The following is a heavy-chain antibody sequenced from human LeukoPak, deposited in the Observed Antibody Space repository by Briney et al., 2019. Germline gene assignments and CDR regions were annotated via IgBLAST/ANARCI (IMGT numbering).Heavy chain of an antibody. D-gene: IGHD3-10*01. V-gene: IGHV3-23*01. Sequence: PGGSLRLSCEASGFTLGNFGMTWVRQAPGKGLQWVSGITGSSTWTYYAASVKGRFTVSRDNSQNTLHLQMNSLRADDTAVYYCARELVSSGTGYFDLWGRGTLVTDSS. J-gene: IGHJ2*01. CDR3: ARELVSSGTGYFDL. CDR2: ITGSSTWT. CDR1: GFTLGNFG.